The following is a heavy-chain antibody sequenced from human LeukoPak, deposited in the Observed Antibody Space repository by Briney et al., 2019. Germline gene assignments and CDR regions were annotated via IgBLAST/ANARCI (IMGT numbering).Heavy chain of an antibody. J-gene: IGHJ3*02. Sequence: PSETLSLTCTVSGGSISSGDYYWSWIRQPPGKGLEWIGYIYDSGSTYYNPSLKSRVTISVDTSKNQFSLKLSSVTAADTAVYYCARVSYYYDSSGYHDAFDIWGQGTMVTVSS. V-gene: IGHV4-30-4*08. CDR3: ARVSYYYDSSGYHDAFDI. CDR1: GGSISSGDYY. CDR2: IYDSGST. D-gene: IGHD3-22*01.